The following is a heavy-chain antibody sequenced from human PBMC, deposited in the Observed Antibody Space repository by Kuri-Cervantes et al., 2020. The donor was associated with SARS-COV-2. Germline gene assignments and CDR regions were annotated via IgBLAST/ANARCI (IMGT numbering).Heavy chain of an antibody. D-gene: IGHD4-17*01. Sequence: SETLSLTCTVSGGSTSSGSYYWSWIRQPAGKGLEWIGRIYTSGSTNYNPSLKSRVSISVDTSKNQFSLKLSTVTAADTAVYYCARDQTGDSAVGAAFDIWGQGTMVTVSS. V-gene: IGHV4-61*02. J-gene: IGHJ3*02. CDR2: IYTSGST. CDR1: GGSTSSGSYY. CDR3: ARDQTGDSAVGAAFDI.